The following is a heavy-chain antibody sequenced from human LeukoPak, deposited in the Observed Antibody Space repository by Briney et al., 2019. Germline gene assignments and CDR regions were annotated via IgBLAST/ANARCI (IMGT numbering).Heavy chain of an antibody. D-gene: IGHD2-2*01. CDR2: IRSKAYGGTT. CDR3: TRGAAVVPAASRGTDAYDI. Sequence: GGSLRLSCTASGFTFGDYAMSWVRQAPGKGLEWVGFIRSKAYGGTTEYAASMKGRFTISRDESKSIAYLQMNSLKTEDTAVYYCTRGAAVVPAASRGTDAYDIWGQGTTVTVSS. V-gene: IGHV3-49*04. CDR1: GFTFGDYA. J-gene: IGHJ3*02.